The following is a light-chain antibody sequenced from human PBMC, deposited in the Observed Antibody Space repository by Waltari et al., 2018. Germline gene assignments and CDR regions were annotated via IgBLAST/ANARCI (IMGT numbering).Light chain of an antibody. CDR3: QQFNTWWT. CDR1: QRIRNN. J-gene: IGKJ1*01. CDR2: GAS. Sequence: EIVLTQSPATLSVSPGERATLFCRASQRIRNNLAWYQQKPGQAPRLLIYGASTRATGIPARFSGSGSGTEFTLTISSLQSEDFAVYYCQQFNTWWTFGQGTKVEFK. V-gene: IGKV3-15*01.